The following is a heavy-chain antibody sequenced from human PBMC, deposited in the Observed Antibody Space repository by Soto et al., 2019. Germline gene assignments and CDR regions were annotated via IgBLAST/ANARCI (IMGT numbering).Heavy chain of an antibody. Sequence: SEPLSLTCTVSGGSISSSSYYRGWIRQPPGKGVEGIGSIYYSGSTYYNPSLKSRVTISVDTSKNQFSLKLSSVTAADTAVYYCARSSTDYYDSSGYLNPVFDYWGQGTLVTVSS. D-gene: IGHD3-22*01. V-gene: IGHV4-39*01. CDR1: GGSISSSSYY. CDR3: ARSSTDYYDSSGYLNPVFDY. CDR2: IYYSGST. J-gene: IGHJ4*02.